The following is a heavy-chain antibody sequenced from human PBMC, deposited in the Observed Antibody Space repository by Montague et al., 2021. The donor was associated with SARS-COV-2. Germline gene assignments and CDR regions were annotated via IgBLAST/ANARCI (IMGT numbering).Heavy chain of an antibody. D-gene: IGHD1-14*01. CDR3: ARETMTADAFDI. Sequence: SETLSLTCTVPGASVGSSDWGWIRQSPGKGLEWIGYFYSVGSTDYNPSLKSLATISRDTSKNQFSLKVRSVTAADTAVYYCARETMTADAFDIWGQGTMVTVSS. V-gene: IGHV4-59*02. CDR2: FYSVGST. J-gene: IGHJ3*02. CDR1: GASVGSSD.